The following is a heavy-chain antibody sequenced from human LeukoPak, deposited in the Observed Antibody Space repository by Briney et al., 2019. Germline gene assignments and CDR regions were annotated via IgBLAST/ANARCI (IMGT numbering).Heavy chain of an antibody. CDR1: GFTFSTYG. CDR2: IWYDGSNK. D-gene: IGHD6-19*01. CDR3: ARDPIAVAGTWYFDY. V-gene: IGHV3-33*01. J-gene: IGHJ4*02. Sequence: GGSLRLSCAASGFTFSTYGMHWVGQAPARGLGWVAVIWYDGSNKYYADSVKGRFTISRDNSKNTLYLQMNSLRAEDTAVYYCARDPIAVAGTWYFDYWGQGTLVTVSS.